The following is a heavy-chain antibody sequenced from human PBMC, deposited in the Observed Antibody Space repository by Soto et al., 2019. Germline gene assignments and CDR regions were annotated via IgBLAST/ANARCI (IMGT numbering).Heavy chain of an antibody. V-gene: IGHV4-39*01. CDR1: GCSIRSSIYC. D-gene: IGHD6-13*01. Sequence: QLQLQESGPGLVKPSETLSLTCTVSGCSIRSSIYCCGWIRQQPGKGLEWIGSIYYSGSTYYNPSLKRRVTISVDTSKNQFSLKLSSVTAADTAVYYCARHRTHSNSWVDYWGQGTLVPVSS. CDR3: ARHRTHSNSWVDY. J-gene: IGHJ4*02. CDR2: IYYSGST.